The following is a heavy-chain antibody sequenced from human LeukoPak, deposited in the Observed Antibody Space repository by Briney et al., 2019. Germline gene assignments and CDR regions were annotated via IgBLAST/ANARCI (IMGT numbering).Heavy chain of an antibody. D-gene: IGHD1-26*01. V-gene: IGHV3-23*01. CDR2: INGNGDST. CDR3: TKRALGSAYYFDS. J-gene: IGHJ4*02. Sequence: GGSLRLSCAPSGFTFNSYVMSWVRQAPGKGLDWVSSINGNGDSTYYADSVQSRFTISRDNSKKTLYLQMNSLRAEDTAVYYCTKRALGSAYYFDSWGQGTLVTVSS. CDR1: GFTFNSYV.